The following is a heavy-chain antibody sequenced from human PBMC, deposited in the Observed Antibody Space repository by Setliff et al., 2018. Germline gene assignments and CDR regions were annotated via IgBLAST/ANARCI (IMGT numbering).Heavy chain of an antibody. CDR3: ARDSRGLVPAAIEGSCYYYGMDV. V-gene: IGHV1-69*13. Sequence: GASVKVSCKASGGTFSSYAISWVRQAPGQGLEWMGGIIPIFGTANYAQKFQGRVTITADESTSTAYMELSSLRSEDTAVYYCARDSRGLVPAAIEGSCYYYGMDVWGQGTTVTVSS. CDR2: IIPIFGTA. D-gene: IGHD2-2*02. CDR1: GGTFSSYA. J-gene: IGHJ6*02.